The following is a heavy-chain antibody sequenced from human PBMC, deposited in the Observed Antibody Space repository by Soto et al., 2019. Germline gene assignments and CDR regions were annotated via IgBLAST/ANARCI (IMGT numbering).Heavy chain of an antibody. D-gene: IGHD3-3*01. CDR1: GYTFTSYG. V-gene: IGHV1-18*01. Sequence: GASVKVSCKASGYTFTSYGISWVRQAPGQGLEWMGWISAYNGNTNYAQKLQGRVTMTTDTSTSTAYMELRSLRSDDTAVYYCARIFMFLLAPHEWIVFRGPGILVTLFS. CDR2: ISAYNGNT. J-gene: IGHJ4*02. CDR3: ARIFMFLLAPHEWIVF.